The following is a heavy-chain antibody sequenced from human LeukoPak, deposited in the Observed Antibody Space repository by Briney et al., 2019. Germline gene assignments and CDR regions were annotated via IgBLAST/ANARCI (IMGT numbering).Heavy chain of an antibody. CDR1: GFTFSNAW. CDR2: IKTKADGGTT. J-gene: IGHJ4*02. Sequence: GGSLRLSCTASGFTFSNAWMTWVRQAAGKGLEWIGRIKTKADGGTTDYAATVKGRFTISRDDSKNTLYLQMNSLKTEDTAVYYCNALRPDYWGQGTLVTVSS. V-gene: IGHV3-15*01. CDR3: NALRPDY.